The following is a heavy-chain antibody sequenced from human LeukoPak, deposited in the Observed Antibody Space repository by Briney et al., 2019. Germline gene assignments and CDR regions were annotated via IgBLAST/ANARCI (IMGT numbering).Heavy chain of an antibody. V-gene: IGHV4-31*03. Sequence: SETLSLTCTVSGASTTTTTHYWSWLRQHPGKGPEWIAYIYYDAGAYYNPSLASRVTISLDSSANQFSLRLSSVTAADTAVYYCARGGAARLHFQNWGQGTLVTVSS. J-gene: IGHJ1*01. CDR3: ARGGAARLHFQN. CDR2: IYYDAGA. CDR1: GASTTTTTHY. D-gene: IGHD6-6*01.